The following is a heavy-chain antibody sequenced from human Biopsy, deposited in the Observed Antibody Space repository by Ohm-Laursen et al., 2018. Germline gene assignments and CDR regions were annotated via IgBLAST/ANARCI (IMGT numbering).Heavy chain of an antibody. CDR3: ARDSSRRAREGGMDV. CDR1: GFSVSSYD. CDR2: ISETSSHI. V-gene: IGHV3-21*01. D-gene: IGHD6-6*01. J-gene: IGHJ6*02. Sequence: SLRLSCAASGFSVSSYDMNWVRQAPGKGLEWVSYISETSSHIYDADSVRGRFTVARDNAKNSLYLQLNSLRVEDTAVHYCARDSSRRAREGGMDVWGQGTTVTVSS.